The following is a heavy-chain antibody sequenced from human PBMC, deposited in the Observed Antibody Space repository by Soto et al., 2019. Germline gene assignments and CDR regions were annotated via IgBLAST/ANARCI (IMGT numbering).Heavy chain of an antibody. CDR2: ITWNGGNS. V-gene: IGHV3-43*01. D-gene: IGHD3-16*01. Sequence: GGSLRLSCAASGFRFDDYNIHWVRQAPGKGLEWVSLITWNGGNSYYADSVKGRFTISRDGTTESVSLQMTSLNREDTGLYFCARETLSYGTALDVWGHGTTVTVSS. CDR3: ARETLSYGTALDV. J-gene: IGHJ6*02. CDR1: GFRFDDYN.